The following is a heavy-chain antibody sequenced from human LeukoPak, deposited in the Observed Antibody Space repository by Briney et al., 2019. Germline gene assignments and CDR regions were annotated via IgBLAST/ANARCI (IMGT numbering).Heavy chain of an antibody. CDR2: IWYDGSNK. Sequence: GRSLRLSCAASGFTFSTYGMHWVRQAPGRGLEWVALIWYDGSNKYYADSVKGRFTISSDNSKNTLYLQMNSLRAEDTAVYYCAREVNGGFDYWGQGTLVTVSS. J-gene: IGHJ4*02. CDR1: GFTFSTYG. D-gene: IGHD3-10*01. V-gene: IGHV3-33*01. CDR3: AREVNGGFDY.